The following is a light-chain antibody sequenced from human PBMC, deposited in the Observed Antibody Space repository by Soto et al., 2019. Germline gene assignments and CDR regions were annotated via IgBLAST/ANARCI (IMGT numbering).Light chain of an antibody. CDR3: QRCSFYWT. CDR2: KAS. V-gene: IGKV1-5*03. J-gene: IGKJ1*01. CDR1: QSVNDW. Sequence: DIQMTQSPSTLPASVGDRVTITCRASQSVNDWLAGYQQKPGKAPKLLIYKASSLESGVPSRFSGSGSGTEFPLTISSLQPDDFATYYCQRCSFYWTFGQGTKVEIK.